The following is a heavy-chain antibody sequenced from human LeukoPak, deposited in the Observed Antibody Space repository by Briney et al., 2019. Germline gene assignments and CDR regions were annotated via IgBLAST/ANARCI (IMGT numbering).Heavy chain of an antibody. D-gene: IGHD6-19*01. Sequence: GGSLRLSCAASGFTFSYYSMNWVRQAPGRGLEWVSCISSSSSLIFYSDSVRGRFTISRDNAKNSLFLQMNSLRVEDTAVYYCARPLRYSSAWYEDGFDIWGQGTMVIVSS. V-gene: IGHV3-21*01. CDR1: GFTFSYYS. J-gene: IGHJ3*02. CDR2: ISSSSSLI. CDR3: ARPLRYSSAWYEDGFDI.